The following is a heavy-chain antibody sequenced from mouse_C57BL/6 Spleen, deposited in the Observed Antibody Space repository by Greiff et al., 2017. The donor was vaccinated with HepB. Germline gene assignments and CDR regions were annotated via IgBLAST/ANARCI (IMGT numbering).Heavy chain of an antibody. CDR3: AGEGTAQAPLAY. Sequence: EVQVVESGGGLVKPGGSLKLSCAASGFTFSSYAMSWVRQTPEKRLEWVATISDGGSYTYYPDNVKGRFTISRDNAKNNLYLQMRHLKSEDTAMYDCAGEGTAQAPLAYWGQGTLVTVSA. D-gene: IGHD3-2*02. J-gene: IGHJ3*01. V-gene: IGHV5-4*01. CDR1: GFTFSSYA. CDR2: ISDGGSYT.